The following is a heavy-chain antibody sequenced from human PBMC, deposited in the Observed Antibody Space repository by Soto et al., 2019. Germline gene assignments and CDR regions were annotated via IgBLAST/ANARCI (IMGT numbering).Heavy chain of an antibody. V-gene: IGHV1-69*13. CDR3: ARVPGIAVAEGWFDP. CDR2: IIPIFGTA. J-gene: IGHJ5*02. Sequence: GASVKVSCKASGGTFSSYAISWVRQAPGQGLEWMGGIIPIFGTANYAQKFQGRVTITADESTSTAYMELSSLRSEDTAVYYCARVPGIAVAEGWFDPWGQGTLVTVSS. CDR1: GGTFSSYA. D-gene: IGHD6-19*01.